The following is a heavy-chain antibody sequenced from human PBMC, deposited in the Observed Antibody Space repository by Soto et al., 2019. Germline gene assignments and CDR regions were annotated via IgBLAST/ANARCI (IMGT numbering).Heavy chain of an antibody. CDR2: ISYDGSNK. V-gene: IGHV3-30*18. D-gene: IGHD3-9*01. J-gene: IGHJ3*02. CDR1: EIIFSGYG. Sequence: GGSLRLSCAVSEIIFSGYGMHWVRQAPGKGLEWVAVISYDGSNKYYADSVKGRFTISRDNSKNTLYLQMNSLRAEDTAVYYCAKIGTGTLGYDILTGSQVAAFDIWGQGTMVTVSS. CDR3: AKIGTGTLGYDILTGSQVAAFDI.